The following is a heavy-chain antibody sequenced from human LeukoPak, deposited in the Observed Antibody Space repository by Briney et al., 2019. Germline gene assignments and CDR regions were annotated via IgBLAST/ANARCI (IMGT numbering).Heavy chain of an antibody. Sequence: PSETLSLTCAVYGGSFSGYYWSWIRQPPGKWLEWIGEISHSGSTNYNPSLKSRVTISVDTSKNQFSLKLSSVTAADTAVYYCASPRNFWSGYSYYYYMDVWGKGTTVTVSS. CDR1: GGSFSGYY. CDR2: ISHSGST. V-gene: IGHV4-34*01. J-gene: IGHJ6*03. CDR3: ASPRNFWSGYSYYYYMDV. D-gene: IGHD3-3*01.